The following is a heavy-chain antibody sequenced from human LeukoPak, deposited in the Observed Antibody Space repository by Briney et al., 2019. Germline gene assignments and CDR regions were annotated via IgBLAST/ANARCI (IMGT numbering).Heavy chain of an antibody. J-gene: IGHJ4*02. CDR3: ARDGAPGSHCSTTNCAIR. CDR1: GFTFNRDW. Sequence: GGSLRLSCAASGFTFNRDWTAWVRQAPGKGLEWVANIKEDGSEKNYVDSVKGRFTISRDNAVNSVYLQMNDLRAEDTGVYYCARDGAPGSHCSTTNCAIRWGLGTLVTVSS. V-gene: IGHV3-7*01. CDR2: IKEDGSEK. D-gene: IGHD2-2*01.